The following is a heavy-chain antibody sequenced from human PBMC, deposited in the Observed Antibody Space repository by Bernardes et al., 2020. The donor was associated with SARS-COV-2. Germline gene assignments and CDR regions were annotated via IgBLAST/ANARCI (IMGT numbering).Heavy chain of an antibody. J-gene: IGHJ4*02. CDR3: AKDRRFGELFTADH. D-gene: IGHD3-10*01. V-gene: IGHV3-23*01. CDR2: ISGSGDST. Sequence: VGSLLLSCAASGFTFNNYAMNWVRQTPGKGLEWVSGISGSGDSTYYAASVKGRFTISRDNSKNTLYLQMNSLRAEDTALYYCAKDRRFGELFTADHWGQGTLVTVSS. CDR1: GFTFNNYA.